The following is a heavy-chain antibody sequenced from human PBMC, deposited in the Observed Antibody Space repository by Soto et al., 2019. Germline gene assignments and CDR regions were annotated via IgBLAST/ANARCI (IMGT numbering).Heavy chain of an antibody. CDR1: GYTFTGYY. V-gene: IGHV1-2*04. J-gene: IGHJ2*01. D-gene: IGHD3-9*01. CDR2: IIPSSGGT. CDR3: ARSNLRLRYVNWSRSGWYFDL. Sequence: QVQLVQSGAEVKKPGASVKVSCKASGYTFTGYYMHWVRQAPGQGLEWMGWIIPSSGGTNYAQKFQCWVTMTRDTSINTAYMKLSRLRPDDTAVYYCARSNLRLRYVNWSRSGWYFDLLGRGTLVTVSS.